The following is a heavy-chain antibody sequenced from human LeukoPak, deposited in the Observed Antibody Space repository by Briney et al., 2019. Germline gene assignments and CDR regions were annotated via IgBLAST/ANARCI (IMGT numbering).Heavy chain of an antibody. CDR3: ARGWHYYDSSGYYYSGGFGFDP. V-gene: IGHV4-38-2*02. J-gene: IGHJ5*02. CDR1: GYSISSGYY. Sequence: KPSETLSLTCTVSGYSISSGYYWGWIRQPPGKGLEWIGSIYHSGSTYYNPSLKSRVTISVDTSENQFSLKLSSVTAADTAVYYCARGWHYYDSSGYYYSGGFGFDPWGQGTLVTVSS. CDR2: IYHSGST. D-gene: IGHD3-22*01.